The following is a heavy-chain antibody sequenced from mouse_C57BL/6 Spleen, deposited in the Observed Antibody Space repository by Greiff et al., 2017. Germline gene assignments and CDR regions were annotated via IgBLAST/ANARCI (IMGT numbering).Heavy chain of an antibody. CDR3: ARGELFDY. CDR2: IDPSDSYT. J-gene: IGHJ2*01. V-gene: IGHV1-69*01. CDR1: GYTFTSYW. Sequence: VQLQQPGAELVMPGASVKLSCKASGYTFTSYWMHWVKQRPGQGLEWIGEIDPSDSYTNYNQKFKGKSTLTVDKSASTAYMQLSSLTSEDSAVYYCARGELFDYWGQGTTLTVSS.